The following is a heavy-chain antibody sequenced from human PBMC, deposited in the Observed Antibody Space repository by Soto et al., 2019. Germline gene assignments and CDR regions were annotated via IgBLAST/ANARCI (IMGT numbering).Heavy chain of an antibody. J-gene: IGHJ6*02. CDR2: IHYSGST. CDR3: ARSYPNTIFGVITPHGMDV. Sequence: QVQLQESGPGLVKPSETLSLTCTVSGASISSYYWSWIRQPPGKGLEWIGYIHYSGSTNYNPSLKSRVTISVDTSKNQFSLKLTSVTAADTAVYYCARSYPNTIFGVITPHGMDVWGQGTTVTVSS. CDR1: GASISSYY. V-gene: IGHV4-59*01. D-gene: IGHD3-3*01.